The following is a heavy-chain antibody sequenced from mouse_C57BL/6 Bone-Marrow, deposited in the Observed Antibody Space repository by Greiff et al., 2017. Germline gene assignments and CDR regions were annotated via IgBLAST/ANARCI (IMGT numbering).Heavy chain of an antibody. CDR1: GYAFSSSW. CDR2: IYPGDGDT. CDR3: ARGGGYYGSSYDWFAY. J-gene: IGHJ3*01. V-gene: IGHV1-82*01. D-gene: IGHD1-1*01. Sequence: VQLQESGPELVKPGASVKISCKASGYAFSSSWMNWVKQRPGKGLEWIGRIYPGDGDTNYNGKFKGKATLTADKSSSTAYMQLSSLTSEDSAVYFCARGGGYYGSSYDWFAYWGQGTLVTVSA.